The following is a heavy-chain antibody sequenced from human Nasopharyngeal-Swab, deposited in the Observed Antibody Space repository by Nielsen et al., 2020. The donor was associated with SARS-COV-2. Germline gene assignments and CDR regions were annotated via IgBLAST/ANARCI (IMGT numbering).Heavy chain of an antibody. D-gene: IGHD3-10*01. CDR2: FDPEDGET. J-gene: IGHJ1*01. V-gene: IGHV1-24*01. CDR1: GYTLTELS. CDR3: ATVLLWFGDHAEYFQH. Sequence: ASVKVSCKASGYTLTELSMHWVRQAPGKGLEWMGGFDPEDGETIYAQKFQGRVTMTEDTSTDTAYMELSSLRSEDTAVYYCATVLLWFGDHAEYFQHWGQGTLVTVSS.